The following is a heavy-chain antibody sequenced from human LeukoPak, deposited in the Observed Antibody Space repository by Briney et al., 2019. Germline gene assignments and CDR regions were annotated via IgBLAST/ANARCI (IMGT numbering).Heavy chain of an antibody. CDR1: GGSVRSDS. V-gene: IGHV4-59*02. J-gene: IGHJ4*02. CDR2: ISNSGRT. D-gene: IGHD2/OR15-2a*01. Sequence: PSETLSLTCTVSGGSVRSDSWTWIRQPPGKGLECIGSISNSGRTNYNPSLKSRVTISLDTSQNQFSLKLSSVTAADTAVYYCARGILYDPPDYWGQGTLVTVSS. CDR3: ARGILYDPPDY.